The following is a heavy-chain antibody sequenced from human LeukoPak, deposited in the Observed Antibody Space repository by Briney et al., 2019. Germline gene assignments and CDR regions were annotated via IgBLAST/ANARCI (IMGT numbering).Heavy chain of an antibody. CDR2: IKQDRSEK. D-gene: IGHD1-26*01. V-gene: IGHV3-7*01. CDR1: GFTFTTYW. Sequence: GGSLRPSWAVSGFTFTTYWMSWVRQAPGKGLELVANIKQDRSEKYYVGSVKGRFTSPTDNAKNSLYLQLNSLRAGDTAVYYCAISLVVGATYPCRWGQGTLVTVSS. J-gene: IGHJ4*02. CDR3: AISLVVGATYPCR.